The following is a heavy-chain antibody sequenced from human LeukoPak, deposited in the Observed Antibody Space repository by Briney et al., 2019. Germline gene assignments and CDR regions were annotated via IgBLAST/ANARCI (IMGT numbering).Heavy chain of an antibody. J-gene: IGHJ6*02. Sequence: PGGSLRLSCAASGFTFSNYEMNWVRQAPGKGLEWVSDISGSGSSMHYADSVKSRFTISRDNAKKSVFLQMHSLRAEDTALYYCARAEYGGNSRYHGMDVWGRGTTVTVSS. CDR2: ISGSGSSM. CDR3: ARAEYGGNSRYHGMDV. CDR1: GFTFSNYE. V-gene: IGHV3-48*03. D-gene: IGHD4-23*01.